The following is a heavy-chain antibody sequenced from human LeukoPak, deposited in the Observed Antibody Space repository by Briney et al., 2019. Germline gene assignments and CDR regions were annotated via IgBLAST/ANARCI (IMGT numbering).Heavy chain of an antibody. D-gene: IGHD3-22*01. J-gene: IGHJ4*02. Sequence: SETLSLTCTVSGGSISNYYWSWIRQPPGKGLEWIGYIYNSGSTNYNPSLKSRVTISVDTSKNQFSLKLSSVTAADTAVYYCARDPGGYYDSSGYYSHVGYFDYWGQGTLVTVSS. CDR2: IYNSGST. V-gene: IGHV4-59*01. CDR1: GGSISNYY. CDR3: ARDPGGYYDSSGYYSHVGYFDY.